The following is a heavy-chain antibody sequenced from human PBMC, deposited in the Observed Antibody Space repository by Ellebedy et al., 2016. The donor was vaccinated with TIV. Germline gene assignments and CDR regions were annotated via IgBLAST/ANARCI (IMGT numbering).Heavy chain of an antibody. CDR1: RGTFSSYA. J-gene: IGHJ4*02. V-gene: IGHV1-69*13. Sequence: SVKVSXKASRGTFSSYAISWVRQAPGQGLEWTGGIIPIFGTANYAQKFQGRVTITADESTSTAYMELSSLRSEDTAVYYCAVHLYPRSHGSGSYYNPYYFDYWGQGTLVTVSS. CDR2: IIPIFGTA. D-gene: IGHD3-10*01. CDR3: AVHLYPRSHGSGSYYNPYYFDY.